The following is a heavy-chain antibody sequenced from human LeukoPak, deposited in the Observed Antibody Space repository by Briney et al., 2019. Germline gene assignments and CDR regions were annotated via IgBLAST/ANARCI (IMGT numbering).Heavy chain of an antibody. V-gene: IGHV4-39*07. CDR2: IYYSGST. D-gene: IGHD3-16*02. J-gene: IGHJ4*02. Sequence: PSETLSLTCTVSGGSISSSSYYWGWIRQPPGKGLEWIGSIYYSGSTYYNPSLKSRVTISVDTSKNQFSLKLSSVTAADTAVYYCARSVWGSYHWGQGTLVTVSS. CDR1: GGSISSSSYY. CDR3: ARSVWGSYH.